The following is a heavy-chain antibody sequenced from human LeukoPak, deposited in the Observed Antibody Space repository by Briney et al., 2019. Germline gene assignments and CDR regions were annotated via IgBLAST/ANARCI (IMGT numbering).Heavy chain of an antibody. D-gene: IGHD3-10*01. V-gene: IGHV4-61*02. CDR1: GGSISSGSYY. Sequence: SQTLSLTCTVSGGSISSGSYYWSWIRQAAGKGLEWIGRIFASGSTSYSPSLKSRVIISVDMSKNQFSLKLRSVTAADTAVYYCARDVYYYDSGSYYPYKYFDPWGQGTLVTVSS. J-gene: IGHJ5*02. CDR2: IFASGST. CDR3: ARDVYYYDSGSYYPYKYFDP.